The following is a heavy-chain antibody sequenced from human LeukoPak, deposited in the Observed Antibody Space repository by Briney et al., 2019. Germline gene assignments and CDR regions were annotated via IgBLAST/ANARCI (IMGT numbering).Heavy chain of an antibody. J-gene: IGHJ5*02. CDR3: ARVWGEINYLDP. V-gene: IGHV1-46*01. CDR1: GYSFTIYY. Sequence: ASVKVSCKASGYSFTIYYIHWWRQAPGQGLEWMGLINPTDGRTSYAPNFQGRLTLTMDTSTSTVYMEMNTLRSEDTAVYYCARVWGEINYLDPWGQGTLVTVSS. D-gene: IGHD7-27*01. CDR2: INPTDGRT.